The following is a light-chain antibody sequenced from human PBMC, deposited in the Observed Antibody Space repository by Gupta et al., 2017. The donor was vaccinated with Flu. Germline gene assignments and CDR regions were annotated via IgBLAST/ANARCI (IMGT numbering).Light chain of an antibody. CDR2: KAS. CDR3: RGSKGWAST. J-gene: IGKJ1*01. CDR1: QSLVFSDGDSY. Sequence: DDVLTQSPLSLPVTLGQSASIPCRSSQSLVFSDGDSYVSWFHQRPGQPPRRLIYKASNRDSGVPDRIRGSGSGTDFTLKISSVEAEDVGVYYCRGSKGWASTFGQGT. V-gene: IGKV2-30*01.